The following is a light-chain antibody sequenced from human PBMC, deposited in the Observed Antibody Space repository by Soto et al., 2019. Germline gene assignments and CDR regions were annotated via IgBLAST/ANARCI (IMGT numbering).Light chain of an antibody. V-gene: IGLV2-14*01. CDR1: SSDVGGYNY. CDR2: DVS. CDR3: SSYTSSSTLYV. Sequence: QSVLTQPASVSGSPGQSITICCTGTSSDVGGYNYVSWYQQHPGKAPKLMIYDVSNRPSGVSNRFSGSKSGNTASLTISGLQAEDEADYYCSSYTSSSTLYVFGTGTKATVL. J-gene: IGLJ1*01.